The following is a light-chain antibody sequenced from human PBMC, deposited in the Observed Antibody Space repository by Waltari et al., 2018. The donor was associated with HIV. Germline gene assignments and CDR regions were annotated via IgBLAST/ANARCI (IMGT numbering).Light chain of an antibody. CDR3: QQRSNWPRT. V-gene: IGKV3-11*01. J-gene: IGKJ1*01. CDR2: DAS. Sequence: EIVLTQSPATLSLSPGERATLSCGASQSVGSYLAWYQQKAGQAPRLLIYDASNRATGIPARFTGSGSGTDFTLTISSLEPADVAVYYCQQRSNWPRTFGQGTKVEIK. CDR1: QSVGSY.